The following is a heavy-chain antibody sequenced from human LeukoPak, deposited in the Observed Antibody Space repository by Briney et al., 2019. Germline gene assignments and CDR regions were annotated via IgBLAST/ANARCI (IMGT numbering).Heavy chain of an antibody. Sequence: NTGGSLRLSCAASGFTFSNAWMSWVRHAPGKGLEWVGRIKSKTDGGTTDYAAPVKGRFTISRDDSKNTLYLQMNSLKTEDTAVYYCTTGEVTTSDAYWGQGTLVTVSS. CDR1: GFTFSNAW. CDR3: TTGEVTTSDAY. CDR2: IKSKTDGGTT. D-gene: IGHD4-17*01. V-gene: IGHV3-15*01. J-gene: IGHJ4*02.